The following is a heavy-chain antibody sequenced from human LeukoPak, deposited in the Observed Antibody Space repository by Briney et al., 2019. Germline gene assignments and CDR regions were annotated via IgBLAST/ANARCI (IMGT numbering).Heavy chain of an antibody. V-gene: IGHV3-30-3*01. CDR2: ISYDGSNK. J-gene: IGHJ4*02. CDR1: GFTFSSYA. CDR3: ARDGPGSSTSWYFDY. D-gene: IGHD2-2*01. Sequence: PGGSLRLSCAASGFTFSSYAMHWVRQAPGKGLEWVAVISYDGSNKYYADSVKGRFTISRDNSKNTLYLQMNSLRAEDTAVYYCARDGPGSSTSWYFDYWGQGTLVTVSS.